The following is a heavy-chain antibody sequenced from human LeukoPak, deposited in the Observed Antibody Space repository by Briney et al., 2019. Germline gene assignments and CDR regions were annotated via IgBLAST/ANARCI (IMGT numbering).Heavy chain of an antibody. CDR3: ARAHRIGYGGSVFDY. CDR1: GFTFSSYS. Sequence: GRSLRLSCGASGFTFSSYSMNWVRQAPGKGLEWVSSISSSSSYIYYADSVKGRFTISRDNAKNSLYLQMNSLRAEDTAVYYCARAHRIGYGGSVFDYWGQGTLVTVSS. V-gene: IGHV3-21*01. D-gene: IGHD4-23*01. J-gene: IGHJ4*02. CDR2: ISSSSSYI.